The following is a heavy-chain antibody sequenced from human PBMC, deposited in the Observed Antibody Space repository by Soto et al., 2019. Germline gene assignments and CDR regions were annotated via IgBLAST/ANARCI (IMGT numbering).Heavy chain of an antibody. J-gene: IGHJ4*02. V-gene: IGHV1-18*04. CDR2: ISAYNGNT. CDR1: GYTFTSYG. D-gene: IGHD3-22*01. Sequence: GSSVKVSCKASGYTFTSYGISWVRQAPGQGLEWMGWISAYNGNTNYAQKLQGRVTMTTDTSTSTAYMELRSLRSDDTAVYYCARDLRTTYYYESSGSPKAFDYWGQGTLVTVSS. CDR3: ARDLRTTYYYESSGSPKAFDY.